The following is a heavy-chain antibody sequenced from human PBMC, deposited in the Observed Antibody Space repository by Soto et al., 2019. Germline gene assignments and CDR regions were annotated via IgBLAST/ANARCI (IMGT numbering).Heavy chain of an antibody. Sequence: PEETLSLTFTVSGGSISSYYWSWIRQPPGKGLEWIGYIYYSGSTNYNPSLKSRVTISVDTSKNQFSLKLSSVTAADTAVYYCARDKDYGEYVNAFDIRGQGTMVTVSS. CDR3: ARDKDYGEYVNAFDI. D-gene: IGHD4-17*01. J-gene: IGHJ3*02. CDR2: IYYSGST. CDR1: GGSISSYY. V-gene: IGHV4-59*01.